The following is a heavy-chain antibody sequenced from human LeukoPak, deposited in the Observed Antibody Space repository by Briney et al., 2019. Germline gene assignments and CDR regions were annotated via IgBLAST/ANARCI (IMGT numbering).Heavy chain of an antibody. CDR2: IRSDESNK. D-gene: IGHD1-26*01. J-gene: IGHJ4*02. CDR3: ANLLVRVPDY. Sequence: PGGSLRLSCAASGFTFSNYGMHWVRQAPGKGLEWVAFIRSDESNKYYADSVKGRFTISRDDSKSTLYLQMNSLRAEDTAVYYCANLLVRVPDYWGQGTLVTVSS. V-gene: IGHV3-30*02. CDR1: GFTFSNYG.